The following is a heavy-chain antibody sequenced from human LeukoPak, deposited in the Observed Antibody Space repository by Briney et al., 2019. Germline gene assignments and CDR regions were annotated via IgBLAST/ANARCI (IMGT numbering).Heavy chain of an antibody. J-gene: IGHJ4*02. CDR3: AREADYYGSGSYLMEVGY. CDR2: IYYSGST. V-gene: IGHV4-30-4*01. Sequence: PSETLSLTCTVSGGSISSGDYYWSWIRQPPGKGLEWIGYIYYSGSTYYNPSLKSRVTISVDTSKNQFSLKLGSVTAADTAVYYCAREADYYGSGSYLMEVGYWGQGTLVTVSS. D-gene: IGHD3-10*01. CDR1: GGSISSGDYY.